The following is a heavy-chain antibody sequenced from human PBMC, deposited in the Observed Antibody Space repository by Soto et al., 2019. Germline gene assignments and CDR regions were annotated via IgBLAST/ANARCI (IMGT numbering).Heavy chain of an antibody. Sequence: QVQLQESGPGLVKPSQTLSLTCTVSGGSISSGGYYWSWIRQHPGKGLEWIGYIYYSGSTYYNPSLKSRVTISVATSKNQFSRKLCSVTAADTAVYYYTGYYCYVSSGYRKDDYFGYWGQRNLVTVAS. CDR2: IYYSGST. CDR3: TGYYCYVSSGYRKDDYFGY. D-gene: IGHD3-22*01. V-gene: IGHV4-31*03. J-gene: IGHJ4*02. CDR1: GGSISSGGYY.